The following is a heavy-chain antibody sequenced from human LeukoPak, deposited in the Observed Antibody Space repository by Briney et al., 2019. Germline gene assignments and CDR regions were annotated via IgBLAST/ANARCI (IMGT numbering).Heavy chain of an antibody. D-gene: IGHD2-21*02. V-gene: IGHV4-30-4*01. J-gene: IGHJ2*01. CDR3: ARNLAYCGGDCYSGYWYFDL. CDR1: GGSISSGDYY. Sequence: SQTPSLTCTVSGGSISSGDYYWSWIRQPPGKGLEWIGYIYYSGSTYYNPSLKSRVTISVDTSKNQFSLKLSSVTAADTAVYYCARNLAYCGGDCYSGYWYFDLWGRGTLVTVSS. CDR2: IYYSGST.